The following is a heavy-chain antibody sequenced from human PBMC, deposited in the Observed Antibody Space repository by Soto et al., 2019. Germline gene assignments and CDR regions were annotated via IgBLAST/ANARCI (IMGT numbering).Heavy chain of an antibody. D-gene: IGHD3-10*01. CDR1: GGTFSSYA. Sequence: ASVKVSCKASGGTFSSYAISWVRQAPGQGLEWMGGIIPIFGTANYAQKFQGRVTITADKSTSTAYMELSSLRSEDTAMYYCAREVPQFALGMDIWGQGTTVTVSS. CDR2: IIPIFGTA. V-gene: IGHV1-69*06. J-gene: IGHJ6*02. CDR3: AREVPQFALGMDI.